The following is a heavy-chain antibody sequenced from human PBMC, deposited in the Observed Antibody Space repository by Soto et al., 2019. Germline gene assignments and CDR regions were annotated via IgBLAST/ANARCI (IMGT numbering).Heavy chain of an antibody. CDR1: GYTFSKYD. CDR2: MNPKSGNT. J-gene: IGHJ4*02. V-gene: IGHV1-8*01. Sequence: ASVKVSCKASGYTFSKYDINWVRQATGQGLEWMGWMNPKSGNTGYAQKFQGRVTMTRNTSISTAYMELSSLRSDDTAEYYCARLTTSDFYDFWSGYPASFDYWGQGTLVTVSS. D-gene: IGHD3-3*01. CDR3: ARLTTSDFYDFWSGYPASFDY.